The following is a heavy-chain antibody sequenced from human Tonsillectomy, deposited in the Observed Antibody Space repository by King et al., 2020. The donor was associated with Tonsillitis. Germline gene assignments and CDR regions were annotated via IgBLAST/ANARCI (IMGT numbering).Heavy chain of an antibody. V-gene: IGHV3-21*01. CDR3: ARXXRGDXGWYFDX. J-gene: IGHJ2*01. CDR2: ISSSSSYI. D-gene: IGHD2-21*01. Sequence: QLVQSGGGLVKPGGSLRLSCAASGFTFSSYSMNWVRQAPGKGLEWVSSISSSSSYIYYADSVKGRFTISRDNAKNSLYLQMNSLRAEDTAVYYCARXXRGDXGWYFDXWGXGTLVTVS. CDR1: GFTFSSYS.